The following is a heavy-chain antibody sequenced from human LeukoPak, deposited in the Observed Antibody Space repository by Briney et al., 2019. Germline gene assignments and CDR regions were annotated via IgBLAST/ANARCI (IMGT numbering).Heavy chain of an antibody. CDR1: GGSFSGYY. J-gene: IGHJ5*02. CDR2: INHSGST. D-gene: IGHD5-18*01. Sequence: SETLSLTCAVYGGSFSGYYWSWIRQPPGKGLEWIGEINHSGSTNYNPSLKSRVTMSVDTSKNQFSLKLSSVTAADTAVYYCARGSRGIQLWLNPWGQGTLVTVSS. CDR3: ARGSRGIQLWLNP. V-gene: IGHV4-34*01.